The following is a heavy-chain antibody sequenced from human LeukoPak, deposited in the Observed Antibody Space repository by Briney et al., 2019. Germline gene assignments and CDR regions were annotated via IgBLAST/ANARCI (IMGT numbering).Heavy chain of an antibody. CDR3: AKAGSGSYYNRGIDY. V-gene: IGHV3-30*02. J-gene: IGHJ4*02. CDR2: IWYDGSNK. Sequence: GGSLRLSCAASGFTFSSYGMHWVRQAPGKGLEWVAVIWYDGSNKYYADSVKGRLTISRDNSKNTLYLQMNSLRAEDTALYYCAKAGSGSYYNRGIDYWGQGTLVTVSS. D-gene: IGHD3-10*01. CDR1: GFTFSSYG.